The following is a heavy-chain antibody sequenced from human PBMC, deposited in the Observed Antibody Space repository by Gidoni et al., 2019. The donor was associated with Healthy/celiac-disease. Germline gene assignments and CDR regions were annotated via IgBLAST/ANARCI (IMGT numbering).Heavy chain of an antibody. V-gene: IGHV7-4-1*02. J-gene: IGHJ5*02. CDR2: IKTNTGNP. D-gene: IGHD2-2*01. Sequence: QVQLVQSGSALKKPGASVKVSCTASGYTFTSYAMNWVRQAPGQGLEWIGWIKTNTGNPTYAQGFTGRFVFALDTSVSTAYLQISSLKAEDTAGYYCARVVPAAMRANWFDPWGQGTLVTVSS. CDR1: GYTFTSYA. CDR3: ARVVPAAMRANWFDP.